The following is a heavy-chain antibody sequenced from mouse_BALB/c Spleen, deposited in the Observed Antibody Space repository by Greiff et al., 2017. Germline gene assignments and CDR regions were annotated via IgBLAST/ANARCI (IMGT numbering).Heavy chain of an antibody. J-gene: IGHJ3*01. CDR3: ARGGRRRFFFAY. V-gene: IGHV5-17*02. Sequence: EVQGVESGGGLVQPGGSRKLSCAASGFTFSSFGMHWVRQAPEKGLEWVAYISSGSSTIYYADTVKGRFTISRDNPKNTLFLQMTSLRSEDTAMYYCARGGRRRFFFAYWGQGTLVTVSA. CDR2: ISSGSSTI. D-gene: IGHD2-12*01. CDR1: GFTFSSFG.